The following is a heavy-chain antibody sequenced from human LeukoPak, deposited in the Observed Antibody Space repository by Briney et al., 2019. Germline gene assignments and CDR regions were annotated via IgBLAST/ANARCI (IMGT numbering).Heavy chain of an antibody. Sequence: PGGSLRLSCAASGFTFSDYWMSWMRQAPGKGLEWVANIKYDGDEEYYVDSMKGRFTISRDNAKNSLYLQLNSLRVEDTTVYYCKSGGAAPGSFDNWGQGTLVTVSS. CDR1: GFTFSDYW. CDR2: IKYDGDEE. CDR3: KSGGAAPGSFDN. V-gene: IGHV3-7*01. J-gene: IGHJ4*02. D-gene: IGHD6-13*01.